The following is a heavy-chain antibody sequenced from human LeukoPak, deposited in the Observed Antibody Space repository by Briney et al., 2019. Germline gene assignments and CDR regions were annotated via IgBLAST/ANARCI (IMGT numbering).Heavy chain of an antibody. Sequence: GGSLRPSCAASGFTFDDYAMHWVRQAPGKGLEWVSLISWDGGSTYYADSVKGRFTISRDNSKNSLYLQMSSLRAEDTALYYCAKGDSSGYYGLSGYWGQGTLVTVSS. CDR2: ISWDGGST. J-gene: IGHJ4*02. CDR3: AKGDSSGYYGLSGY. CDR1: GFTFDDYA. V-gene: IGHV3-43D*03. D-gene: IGHD3-22*01.